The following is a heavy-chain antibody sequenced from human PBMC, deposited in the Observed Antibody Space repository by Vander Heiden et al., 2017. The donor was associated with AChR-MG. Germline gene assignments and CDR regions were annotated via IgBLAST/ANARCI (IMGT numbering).Heavy chain of an antibody. D-gene: IGHD3-22*01. V-gene: IGHV3-23*01. J-gene: IGHJ4*02. CDR3: AKKRFHKWLHKYYFDY. Sequence: EVQLLESGGGLVQPGGSLRLSCSASGFTFSSYAMSWVRQAPGKGLEWVSAISGSGGSTYYADSVKGRFTISRDNSKNTLYLQMNSLRAEDTAVYYCAKKRFHKWLHKYYFDYWGQGTLVTVSS. CDR2: ISGSGGST. CDR1: GFTFSSYA.